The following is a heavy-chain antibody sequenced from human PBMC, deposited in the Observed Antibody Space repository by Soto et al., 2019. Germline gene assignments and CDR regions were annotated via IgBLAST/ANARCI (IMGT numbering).Heavy chain of an antibody. J-gene: IGHJ4*02. Sequence: WGALRLSCAASGFTFRTYGMNWVRRAPGGGLGGVASISSSGSFIYYADSVKGRFTISRDDAEKSLYLQKNSLRAEDTALYYCAREPEGIAAAIDYWGRGTLVTGSS. CDR1: GFTFRTYG. V-gene: IGHV3-21*01. CDR3: AREPEGIAAAIDY. D-gene: IGHD6-13*01. CDR2: ISSSGSFI.